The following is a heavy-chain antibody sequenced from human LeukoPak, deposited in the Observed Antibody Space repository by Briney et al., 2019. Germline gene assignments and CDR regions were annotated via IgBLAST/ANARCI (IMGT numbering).Heavy chain of an antibody. CDR2: IGPTGSDR. Sequence: GGSLRLSCTASGLTFSTSGFNWVRQAPGKGREGVASIGPTGSDRYNADSIKGRFTLSRDNANNFLYLQMNSLRAEDTAVYYCATETNGRHYDYWGQGTLLTVSS. CDR1: GLTFSTSG. V-gene: IGHV3-21*06. D-gene: IGHD1-14*01. CDR3: ATETNGRHYDY. J-gene: IGHJ4*02.